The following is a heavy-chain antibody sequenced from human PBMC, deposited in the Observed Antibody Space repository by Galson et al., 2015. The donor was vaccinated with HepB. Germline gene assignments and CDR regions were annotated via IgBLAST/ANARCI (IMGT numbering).Heavy chain of an antibody. Sequence: SVKVSCKASGNTITSYYLHWVRQAPGQGLEWMGMINLSGGSTRYAQKVQGRVTMTRDTSTSTVYMDLDNLRSDDTAVYYCARPYCVSNRCQNWFDSWGQGTLVIVSS. J-gene: IGHJ5*01. CDR1: GNTITSYY. V-gene: IGHV1-46*01. D-gene: IGHD2-2*01. CDR2: INLSGGST. CDR3: ARPYCVSNRCQNWFDS.